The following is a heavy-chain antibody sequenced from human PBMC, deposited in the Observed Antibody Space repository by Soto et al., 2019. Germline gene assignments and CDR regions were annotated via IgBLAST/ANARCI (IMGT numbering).Heavy chain of an antibody. D-gene: IGHD2-8*01. V-gene: IGHV4-59*01. CDR2: IYYSGST. CDR3: ARENAVSGDWFDP. Sequence: QVQLQESGPGLVKPSETLSLTCTVSGGSISRYYWSWIRQPPGKGLEWIGYIYYSGSTNYNPSLXXRXXISVDTSKHQFSLPLSSVTAAATAVYYCARENAVSGDWFDPWGQGTLVTVSS. J-gene: IGHJ5*02. CDR1: GGSISRYY.